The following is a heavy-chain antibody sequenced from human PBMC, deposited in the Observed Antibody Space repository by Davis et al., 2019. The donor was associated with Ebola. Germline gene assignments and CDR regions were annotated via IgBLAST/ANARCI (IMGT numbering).Heavy chain of an antibody. CDR3: AVRPGYSSSWYFDY. J-gene: IGHJ4*02. V-gene: IGHV4-59*01. Sequence: MPSETLSLTCTVSGGSISSYYWSWIRQPPGKGLEWIGYIYYSGSTNYNPSLKTRVTMSLDTSKNQVSLNLSSVTAADTAVYYCAVRPGYSSSWYFDYWGQGTLVTVSS. CDR2: IYYSGST. CDR1: GGSISSYY. D-gene: IGHD6-13*01.